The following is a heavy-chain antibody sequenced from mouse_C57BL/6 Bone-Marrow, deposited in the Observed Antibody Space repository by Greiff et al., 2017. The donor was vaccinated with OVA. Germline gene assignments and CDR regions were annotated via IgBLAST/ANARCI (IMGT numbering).Heavy chain of an antibody. J-gene: IGHJ1*03. CDR2: IYTGSGNT. D-gene: IGHD1-1*01. CDR3: SYHYWYFDV. Sequence: VKLQQSGAELVRPGASVKLSCTASGYTFTDYCINWVKQRPGPGLEWIARIYTGSGNTYYNEKFKGKATLTAEKSSSTAYMQLSSLTSEDSAVYFCSYHYWYFDVWGTGTTVTVSS. CDR1: GYTFTDYC. V-gene: IGHV1-76*01.